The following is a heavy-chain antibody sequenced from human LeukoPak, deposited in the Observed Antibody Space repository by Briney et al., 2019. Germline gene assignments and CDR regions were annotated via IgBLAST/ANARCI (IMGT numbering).Heavy chain of an antibody. CDR2: ISGNGGTT. CDR1: GFTFSTYS. Sequence: GGSLRLSCAASGFTFSTYSMSWVRQAPGKGLEWVSVISGNGGTTYYVDSVKGRFTISRDNSKNTVYLEMNSLRADDTAEYYCAKAPKATAGNGNAFDIWGQGTMVTVSS. J-gene: IGHJ3*02. V-gene: IGHV3-23*01. D-gene: IGHD6-13*01. CDR3: AKAPKATAGNGNAFDI.